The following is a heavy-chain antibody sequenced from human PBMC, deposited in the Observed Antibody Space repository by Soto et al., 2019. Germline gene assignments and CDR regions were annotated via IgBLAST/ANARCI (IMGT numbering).Heavy chain of an antibody. CDR3: ARHVIEAAPLGY. D-gene: IGHD6-13*01. CDR1: GGSIGTYY. CDR2: IYYSGNT. J-gene: IGHJ4*02. Sequence: QVQLQESGPGLVKPSETLSLTCTVSGGSIGTYYWSWIRQPPGKGLEWFGSIYYSGNTNYNPSLKSRVTISVDTSKNQFSLKLSSGTAADTAVYYCARHVIEAAPLGYWGQGTLVTVSS. V-gene: IGHV4-59*08.